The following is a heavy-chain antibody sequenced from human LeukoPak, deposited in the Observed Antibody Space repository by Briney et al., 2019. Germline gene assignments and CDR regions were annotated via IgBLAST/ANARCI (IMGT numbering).Heavy chain of an antibody. D-gene: IGHD5-12*01. Sequence: ASVKVSCKASGYTFTSYGISWVRQAPGQGLEWMGWISAYNGNTNYAQKLQGRVTMTTDTSTSTAYMELRSLRSDDTAVYHCARDHIGLRLSDYWGQGTLVTVSS. CDR1: GYTFTSYG. J-gene: IGHJ4*02. CDR3: ARDHIGLRLSDY. V-gene: IGHV1-18*01. CDR2: ISAYNGNT.